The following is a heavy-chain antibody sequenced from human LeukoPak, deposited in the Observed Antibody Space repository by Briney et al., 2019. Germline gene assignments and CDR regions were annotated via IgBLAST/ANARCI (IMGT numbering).Heavy chain of an antibody. CDR2: TYYRSKWYN. V-gene: IGHV6-1*01. J-gene: IGHJ4*02. CDR1: GDSVSSNSAA. Sequence: SQTLSLTCAISGDSVSSNSAAWNWIRQSPSRGLEWLGRTYYRSKWYNDYAVSVKSRITIIPDTSKNQFSLQLNSVTPEDTAVYYCARGGDILVVPAAPEYYFDYWGQGTLVTVSS. CDR3: ARGGDILVVPAAPEYYFDY. D-gene: IGHD2-2*01.